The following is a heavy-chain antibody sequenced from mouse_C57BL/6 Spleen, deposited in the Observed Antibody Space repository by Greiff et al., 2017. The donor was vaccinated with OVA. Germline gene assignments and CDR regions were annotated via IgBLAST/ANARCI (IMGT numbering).Heavy chain of an antibody. D-gene: IGHD1-1*01. CDR2: IYPGSGNT. V-gene: IGHV1-76*01. J-gene: IGHJ2*01. CDR1: GYTFTDYY. Sequence: VKLMESGAELVRPGASVKLSCKASGYTFTDYYINWVKQRPGQGLEWIARIYPGSGNTYYNEKFKGKATLTAEKSSSSAYMQLSSLTSEDSAVYFCARARAITTVEPFDYWGQGTTLTVSS. CDR3: ARARAITTVEPFDY.